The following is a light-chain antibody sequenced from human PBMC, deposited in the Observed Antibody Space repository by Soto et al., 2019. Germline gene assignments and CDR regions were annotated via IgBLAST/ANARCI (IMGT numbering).Light chain of an antibody. CDR3: SSYAGTYTLWV. Sequence: QSVLTQPASVSGSPGQSITISCTGTSSDVGGYNYVSWYQQHPGKAPKLMIYDVSNRPSGVSNRFSGSKSANTASLTISGLQAEDEADYYCSSYAGTYTLWVFGGGTKVTVL. CDR2: DVS. CDR1: SSDVGGYNY. V-gene: IGLV2-14*01. J-gene: IGLJ3*02.